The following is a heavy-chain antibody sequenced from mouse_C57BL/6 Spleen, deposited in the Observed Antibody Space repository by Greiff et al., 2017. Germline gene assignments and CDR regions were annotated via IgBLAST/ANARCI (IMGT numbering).Heavy chain of an antibody. Sequence: VQGVESGPELVKPGASVKISCKASGYAFSSSWMNWVKQRPGKGLEWIGRIYPGDGDTNYNGKFKGKATLTADKSSSTAYMQLSSLTSEDSAVYFCARFREITTRYFDVWGTGTTVTVSS. D-gene: IGHD1-1*01. CDR2: IYPGDGDT. CDR3: ARFREITTRYFDV. V-gene: IGHV1-82*01. J-gene: IGHJ1*03. CDR1: GYAFSSSW.